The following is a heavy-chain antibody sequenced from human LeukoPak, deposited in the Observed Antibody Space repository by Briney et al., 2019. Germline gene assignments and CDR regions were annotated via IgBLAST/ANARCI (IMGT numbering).Heavy chain of an antibody. CDR2: ISAYNGNT. CDR3: ARDGGRYSSSSDAFDI. Sequence: ASVKVSCKASGYTFTSYGISWVRQAPGQGLEWMGWISAYNGNTNYAQKLQGRVTMTTDTSTSTAYMELRSLRSDDTAVYYCARDGGRYSSSSDAFDIWGQGTMVTASS. D-gene: IGHD6-6*01. V-gene: IGHV1-18*01. J-gene: IGHJ3*02. CDR1: GYTFTSYG.